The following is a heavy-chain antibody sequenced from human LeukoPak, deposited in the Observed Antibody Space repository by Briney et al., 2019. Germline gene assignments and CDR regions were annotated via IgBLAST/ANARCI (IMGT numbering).Heavy chain of an antibody. Sequence: ASVKVSCKASGYTFTSYDINWVRQATGQGLEWMGWMSPNSGNTNYAQKLQGRVTMTTDTSTSTAYMELRSLRSDDTAVYYCARAPPNYRGKFDPWGQGTLVTVSS. CDR1: GYTFTSYD. J-gene: IGHJ5*02. D-gene: IGHD1-7*01. V-gene: IGHV1-18*01. CDR3: ARAPPNYRGKFDP. CDR2: MSPNSGNT.